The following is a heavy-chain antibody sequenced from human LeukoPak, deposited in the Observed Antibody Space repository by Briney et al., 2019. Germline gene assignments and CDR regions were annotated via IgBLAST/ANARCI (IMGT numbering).Heavy chain of an antibody. Sequence: SETLSLTCSVSGGSISSSTYYWGWIRQPPGKGLEWIGNIYNSGSTYYNPSLTSRVTISVDTSKNQFSLKLSSVTAADTAVYYCARAVGHQQLAFDYWSQGTLVTVSS. CDR3: ARAVGHQQLAFDY. CDR1: GGSISSSTYY. J-gene: IGHJ4*02. CDR2: IYNSGST. V-gene: IGHV4-39*01. D-gene: IGHD6-13*01.